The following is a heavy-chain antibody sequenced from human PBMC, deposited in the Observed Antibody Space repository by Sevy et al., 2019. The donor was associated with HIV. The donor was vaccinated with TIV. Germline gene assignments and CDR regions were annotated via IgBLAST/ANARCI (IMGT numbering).Heavy chain of an antibody. J-gene: IGHJ4*02. CDR1: GFTFSSYW. V-gene: IGHV3-7*01. CDR3: VREGVGGYSYSLDC. CDR2: MKEDGRER. Sequence: GGSLRLSCAASGFTFSSYWMSWVRQAPGKGLEWVATMKEDGRERNYGECVRGRFTFSRDKAKNSLYLQMKSLRAEDTAVYYCVREGVGGYSYSLDCWGQGTLVTVSS. D-gene: IGHD5-18*01.